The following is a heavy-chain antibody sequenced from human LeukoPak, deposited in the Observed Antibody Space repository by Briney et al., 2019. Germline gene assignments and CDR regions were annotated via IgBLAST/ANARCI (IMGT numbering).Heavy chain of an antibody. CDR3: AKGQQWLAGPYYMDV. CDR1: GFTLNNDA. CDR2: ISGSGGST. D-gene: IGHD6-19*01. J-gene: IGHJ6*03. V-gene: IGHV3-23*01. Sequence: GGSLRLSCAASGFTLNNDAMSWVRQAPGKGLEWVSAISGSGGSTYYTNSVKGRFTISRDNSKNTLYLQMNSLRAEDTAVYYCAKGQQWLAGPYYMDVWGKGTTVTVSS.